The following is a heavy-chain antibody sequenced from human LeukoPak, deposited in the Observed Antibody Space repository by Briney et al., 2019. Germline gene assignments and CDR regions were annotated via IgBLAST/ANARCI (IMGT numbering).Heavy chain of an antibody. D-gene: IGHD3-3*01. CDR3: ARDGPIFGVAKVDV. CDR1: GGSISSGSYY. J-gene: IGHJ6*04. CDR2: IYTSGST. Sequence: SQTLSLTCTVSGGSISSGSYYWSWIRQPAGKGLEWIGRIYTSGSTNYNPSLKSRVTMSVDTSKNQFSLKLSSVTAADTAVYYCARDGPIFGVAKVDVWGKGTTVTVSS. V-gene: IGHV4-61*02.